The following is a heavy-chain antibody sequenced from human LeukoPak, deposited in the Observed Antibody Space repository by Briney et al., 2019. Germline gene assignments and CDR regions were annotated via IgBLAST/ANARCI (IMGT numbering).Heavy chain of an antibody. CDR1: GFSFSSDG. CDR2: FSYDGSEI. J-gene: IGHJ4*02. D-gene: IGHD6-19*01. V-gene: IGHV3-30*18. Sequence: PGRSLTLSCAASGFSFSSDGMHWVRQAPGKGLEWLAVFSYDGSEIHYADSVKGRFTISKGNSKNTLYLQMNSLRVEDTGLYYCVKEQSSDWYRVADHWGRGTLVIVSS. CDR3: VKEQSSDWYRVADH.